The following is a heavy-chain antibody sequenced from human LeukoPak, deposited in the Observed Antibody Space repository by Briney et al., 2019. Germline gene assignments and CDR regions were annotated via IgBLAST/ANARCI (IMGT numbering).Heavy chain of an antibody. Sequence: TASETLSLTCTVSGGSISSYYWSWIRQPPEKGLEWIGYIYYSGSTNYNPSLKSRVTISVDTSKNQFSLKLSSVTAADTAVYYCARGGLRNLAFWFDPWGQGTLVTVSS. CDR1: GGSISSYY. CDR3: ARGGLRNLAFWFDP. J-gene: IGHJ5*02. V-gene: IGHV4-59*01. D-gene: IGHD3-3*01. CDR2: IYYSGST.